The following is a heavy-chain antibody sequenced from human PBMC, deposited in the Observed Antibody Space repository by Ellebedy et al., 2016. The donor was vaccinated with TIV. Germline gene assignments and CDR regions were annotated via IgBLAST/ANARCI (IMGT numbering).Heavy chain of an antibody. CDR3: ADRGDTLGYFDN. CDR2: ISGNGDTT. CDR1: GFTFRTHA. J-gene: IGHJ4*02. D-gene: IGHD4-17*01. V-gene: IGHV3-23*01. Sequence: GESLKISCAASGFTFRTHAMTWVRRAPGKGLEWVSTISGNGDTTYYADSVKGRFTISRDNSKNTVYMQMNSLRAEDTAVYYCADRGDTLGYFDNWGQGTVVTVTS.